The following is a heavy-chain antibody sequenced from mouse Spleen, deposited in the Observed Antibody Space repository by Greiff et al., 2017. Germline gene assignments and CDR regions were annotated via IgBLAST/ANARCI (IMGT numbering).Heavy chain of an antibody. CDR2: ISSGGSYT. CDR3: ARHIYYDYDVWFAY. D-gene: IGHD2-4*01. Sequence: EVQLVESGGGLVKPGGSLKLSCAASGFTFSSYAMSWVRQTPEKRLEWVATISSGGSYTYYPDSVKGRFTISRDNAKNTLYLQMSSLRSEDTAMYYCARHIYYDYDVWFAYWGQGTLVTVSA. V-gene: IGHV5-9-3*01. J-gene: IGHJ3*01. CDR1: GFTFSSYA.